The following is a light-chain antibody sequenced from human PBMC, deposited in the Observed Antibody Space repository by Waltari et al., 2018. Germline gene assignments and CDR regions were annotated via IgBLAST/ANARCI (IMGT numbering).Light chain of an antibody. V-gene: IGLV2-23*02. Sequence: QSALTQPASVSGSPSQSITLPCPGTTSAVGGYNLFSWYQQHPGKAPKLMIYEVTKRPSGVSNRFSGSKSGNTASLTISGLQAEDEADYYCCSYAGSSTVVFGGGTKLTVL. CDR2: EVT. CDR1: TSAVGGYNL. CDR3: CSYAGSSTVV. J-gene: IGLJ2*01.